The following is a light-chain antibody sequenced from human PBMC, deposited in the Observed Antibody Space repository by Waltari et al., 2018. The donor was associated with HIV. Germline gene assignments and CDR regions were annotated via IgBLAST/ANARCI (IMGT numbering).Light chain of an antibody. J-gene: IGLJ1*01. CDR1: SSDDGYYNR. V-gene: IGLV2-11*01. CDR2: DVR. CDR3: CSYAGTYKV. Sequence: QSALTQPRSVSGSLGLSVSISCTGTSSDDGYYNRVSWYQQHPGKAPKLIIYDVRGRPSGVADRFSASKSANTASLTISRLQADDEAEYYCCSYAGTYKVFGTGTQVTVL.